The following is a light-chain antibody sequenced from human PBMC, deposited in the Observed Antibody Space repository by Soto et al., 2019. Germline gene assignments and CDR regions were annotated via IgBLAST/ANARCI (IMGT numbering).Light chain of an antibody. V-gene: IGLV2-14*01. J-gene: IGLJ2*01. CDR2: EVT. CDR3: TSYSSSNTHVL. Sequence: QSALTQPASVSGSPGQSITFSCTGTDSDVGGYNYVSWYQQHPGKAPKLMIFEVTNRPSGVSHRFSGPKSGNTASLTISGLQAADEADYYCTSYSSSNTHVLFGGGTKLTVL. CDR1: DSDVGGYNY.